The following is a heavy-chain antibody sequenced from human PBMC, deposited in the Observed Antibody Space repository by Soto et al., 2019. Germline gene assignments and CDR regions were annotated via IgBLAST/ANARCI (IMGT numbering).Heavy chain of an antibody. CDR3: ARAYRSLVVNPDFDY. CDR1: GFMFGTYW. Sequence: GGSLRLSCAATGFMFGTYWMSWVRQAPGKGLEWVANIKHDGNEKYYADSVKGRFTVSRDNVKNFLHLQMSSLRGDDTAVYFCARAYRSLVVNPDFDYWGQGTQVTVSS. V-gene: IGHV3-7*01. D-gene: IGHD3-22*01. J-gene: IGHJ4*02. CDR2: IKHDGNEK.